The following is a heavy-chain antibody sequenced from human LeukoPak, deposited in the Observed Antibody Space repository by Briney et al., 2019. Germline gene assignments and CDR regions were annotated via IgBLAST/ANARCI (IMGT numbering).Heavy chain of an antibody. J-gene: IGHJ1*01. CDR1: GGSISSSSYY. Sequence: PSETLSLTCTVSGGSISSSSYYWGWIRQPPGKGLEWIGSIYYSGSTYYNPSLKSRVTISVDTSKNQFSLKLSSVTAADTAVYYSVYSSSWSFQHWGQGTLVTVSS. D-gene: IGHD6-13*01. CDR3: VYSSSWSFQH. CDR2: IYYSGST. V-gene: IGHV4-39*01.